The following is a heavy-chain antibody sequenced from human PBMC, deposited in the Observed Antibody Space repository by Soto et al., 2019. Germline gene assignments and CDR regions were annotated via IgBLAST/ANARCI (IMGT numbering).Heavy chain of an antibody. CDR3: ATDMSSGWPKDFEY. Sequence: EVQLVESGGGLVQPGRSLRLSCAASGFTYDDHGMHWVRQAPGKGLEWVSGISWNGGIIGYVDSVKGRFTISRDNAKKTLYLQMNSLRVEYRALYYCATDMSSGWPKDFEYWGQGTVVSVSS. CDR1: GFTYDDHG. J-gene: IGHJ4*02. CDR2: ISWNGGII. V-gene: IGHV3-9*01. D-gene: IGHD6-19*01.